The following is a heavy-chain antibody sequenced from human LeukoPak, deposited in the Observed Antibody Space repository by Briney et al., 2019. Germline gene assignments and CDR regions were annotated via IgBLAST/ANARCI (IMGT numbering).Heavy chain of an antibody. Sequence: ASVKVSCKASGYTFTGDYMHWVRQAPGQGLEWLGRINPNSGGTSYAQKFLGRVTMTRDTSISTAYMELTRLTSDDTAMYYCATSTVVGATIGDHWGQGTLVTVSS. V-gene: IGHV1-2*06. D-gene: IGHD1-26*01. CDR2: INPNSGGT. CDR3: ATSTVVGATIGDH. CDR1: GYTFTGDY. J-gene: IGHJ4*02.